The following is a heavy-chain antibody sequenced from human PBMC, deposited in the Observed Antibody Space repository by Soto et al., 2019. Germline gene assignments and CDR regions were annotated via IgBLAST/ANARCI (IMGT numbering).Heavy chain of an antibody. D-gene: IGHD6-13*01. Sequence: GASVKVSCKASGYTFTSYGISWVRQAPGQGLEWMGWISAYNGNTNYAQKLQGRVTMTTDTSTSTAYMELRSLRSDDTAVYYCAYHLIGYSSSWPNWFDPWGQGTLVTVSS. J-gene: IGHJ5*02. CDR1: GYTFTSYG. CDR3: AYHLIGYSSSWPNWFDP. V-gene: IGHV1-18*01. CDR2: ISAYNGNT.